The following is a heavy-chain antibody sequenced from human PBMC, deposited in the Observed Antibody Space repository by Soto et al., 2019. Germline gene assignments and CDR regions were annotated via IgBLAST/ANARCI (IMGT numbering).Heavy chain of an antibody. V-gene: IGHV1-18*01. CDR3: AREAPITQEGWYFDL. CDR2: ISTYNGNT. J-gene: IGHJ2*01. CDR1: GYTFTTFG. Sequence: QVQLVQSGAEVKKPGASVKVSCKSSGYTFTTFGISWVRQAPGQGLEWMGWISTYNGNTNSAQKFQGRVTMTTDTSTNTAYSELRSLRSDDTAVYYCAREAPITQEGWYFDLWGRGTLVTVSS. D-gene: IGHD1-20*01.